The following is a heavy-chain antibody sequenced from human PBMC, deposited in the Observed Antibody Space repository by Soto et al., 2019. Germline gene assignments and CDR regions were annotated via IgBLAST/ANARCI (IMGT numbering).Heavy chain of an antibody. CDR2: FIPIFGSA. D-gene: IGHD3-22*01. CDR1: GVTFNNYV. CDR3: ASNKGDSSFTFSYSHYSMDV. V-gene: IGHV1-69*01. J-gene: IGHJ6*02. Sequence: QVQLVQSGAEVKKPGSSVKVACKASGVTFNNYVISWVRQAPGQGLEWMGGFIPIFGSANYAQKFQGRVTITADESTSTAYMEVSSLRSEDTAVYFGASNKGDSSFTFSYSHYSMDVWGQGTTVTVSS.